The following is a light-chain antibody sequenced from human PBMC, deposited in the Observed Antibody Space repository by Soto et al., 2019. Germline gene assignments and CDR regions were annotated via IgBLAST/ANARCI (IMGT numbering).Light chain of an antibody. V-gene: IGKV1-27*01. CDR3: QRYNSRPRT. CDR1: QGIGNY. Sequence: DIQMTQSPSSLSTSVGDRVTITCRASQGIGNYLAWYQQKPGKIPKLLIYAASTLHSGVPSRFSGSGSGTNFTLPISSLQPEDVATYYCQRYNSRPRTFGQGTKVEIK. J-gene: IGKJ1*01. CDR2: AAS.